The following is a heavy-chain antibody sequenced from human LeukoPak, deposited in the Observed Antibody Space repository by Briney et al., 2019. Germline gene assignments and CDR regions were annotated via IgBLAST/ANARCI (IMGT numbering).Heavy chain of an antibody. J-gene: IGHJ6*02. CDR2: ISYSGSNT. Sequence: GGSLRLSCAASGFTFYSFDMHWVRQAPGKGLESVAVISYSGSNTYNADSVKGRFTMSRDNSNNIMYLQMDSLRPEDTAVYYCARDRGYCSGDRCSFHGMDVWGQGTAVTVSS. V-gene: IGHV3-30*04. CDR1: GFTFYSFD. D-gene: IGHD2-15*01. CDR3: ARDRGYCSGDRCSFHGMDV.